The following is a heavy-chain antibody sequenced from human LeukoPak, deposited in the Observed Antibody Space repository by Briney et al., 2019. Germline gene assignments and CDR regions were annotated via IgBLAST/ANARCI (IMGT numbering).Heavy chain of an antibody. CDR1: GLTFDTYG. Sequence: GGSLRLSCAASGLTFDTYGMHWVRQAPGKGLEWVALISYAGSNQYYADSVKGRFTISRDNSKSTLYLQMNSLRAEDTAVYYCAKDLLPGDYGDYSAFDIWGRGTMVTVSS. CDR2: ISYAGSNQ. D-gene: IGHD4-17*01. V-gene: IGHV3-30*18. J-gene: IGHJ3*02. CDR3: AKDLLPGDYGDYSAFDI.